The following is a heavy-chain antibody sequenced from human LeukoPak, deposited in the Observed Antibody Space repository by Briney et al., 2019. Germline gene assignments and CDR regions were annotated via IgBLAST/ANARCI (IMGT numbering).Heavy chain of an antibody. J-gene: IGHJ5*02. D-gene: IGHD2-15*01. CDR2: ISGSGGST. Sequence: GGSLRLSCAASGFTFSSYAMSWVRQAPGKGLEWVSAISGSGGSTYYADSVKGRFTISRDNSRNTLYLQMNSLRAEDTAMYYCAKDPYRVVVATGNYLDPWGQGTLVTVSS. CDR3: AKDPYRVVVATGNYLDP. CDR1: GFTFSSYA. V-gene: IGHV3-23*01.